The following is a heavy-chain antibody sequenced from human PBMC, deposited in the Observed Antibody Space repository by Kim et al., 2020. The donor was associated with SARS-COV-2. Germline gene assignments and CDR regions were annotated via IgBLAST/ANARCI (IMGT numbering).Heavy chain of an antibody. CDR2: IYYSGST. CDR1: GGSISSYY. D-gene: IGHD5-18*01. Sequence: SETLSLTCTVSGGSISSYYWSWIRQPPGKGLEWIGYIYYSGSTNYNPSLKSRVTISVDTSKNQFSLKLSSVTAADTAVYYCARSGRRAMGTRYFDYWGQGTLVTVSS. V-gene: IGHV4-59*13. CDR3: ARSGRRAMGTRYFDY. J-gene: IGHJ4*02.